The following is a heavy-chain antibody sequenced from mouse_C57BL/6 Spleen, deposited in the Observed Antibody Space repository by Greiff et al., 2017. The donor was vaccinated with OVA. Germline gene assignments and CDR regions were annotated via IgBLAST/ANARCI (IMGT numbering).Heavy chain of an antibody. J-gene: IGHJ3*01. D-gene: IGHD2-2*01. CDR1: GYTFTDYE. V-gene: IGHV1-15*01. CDR3: TLWLRRGFAY. CDR2: IDPETGGT. Sequence: VQLQQSGAELVRPGASVTLSCKASGYTFTDYEMHWVKQTPVHGLEWIGAIDPETGGTAYNQKFKGKAILTADKSSSTAYMELRSLTSEDSAVYYCTLWLRRGFAYWGQGTLVTVSA.